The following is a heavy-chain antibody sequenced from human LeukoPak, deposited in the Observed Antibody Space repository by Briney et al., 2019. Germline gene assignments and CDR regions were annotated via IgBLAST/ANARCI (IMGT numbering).Heavy chain of an antibody. D-gene: IGHD1-26*01. CDR3: AKEYSGSSISDH. V-gene: IGHV3-30*18. J-gene: IGHJ4*02. CDR1: GFSFSSYG. Sequence: PGRSLRLSCAASGFSFSSYGMHWVRQAPGKGLEWVAVISYDGSNKYYADSVKGRFTISRDNSKNTLYLQMNSLRAEDTTVYYCAKEYSGSSISDHWGQGTLVIVSS. CDR2: ISYDGSNK.